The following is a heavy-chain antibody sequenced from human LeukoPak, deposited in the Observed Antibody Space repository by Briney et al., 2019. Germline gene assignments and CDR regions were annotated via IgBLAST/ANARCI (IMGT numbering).Heavy chain of an antibody. J-gene: IGHJ5*02. CDR2: IKEDGSEK. V-gene: IGHV3-7*04. CDR3: ARGVFDP. Sequence: GGSLRLSCAASGFTFSSYSMNWVRQAPGKGLEWVANIKEDGSEKDYVDSVKGRSTISRDNAKNSLYLQMNSLRAEDTAVYYCARGVFDPWGQGTLVTVSS. CDR1: GFTFSSYS.